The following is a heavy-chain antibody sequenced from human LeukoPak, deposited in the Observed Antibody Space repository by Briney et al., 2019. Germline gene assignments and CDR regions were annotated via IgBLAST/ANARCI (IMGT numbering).Heavy chain of an antibody. Sequence: TGGSLRLSCAASGFTFSSYSMNWVRQAPGKGLGWVSYISSSSSTIYYADSMKGRFTISRDNAKNSLYLQMNSLRAEDTAVYYCAKEEYTSSWYPSDYWGQGTLVTVSS. CDR2: ISSSSSTI. CDR1: GFTFSSYS. J-gene: IGHJ4*02. D-gene: IGHD6-13*01. CDR3: AKEEYTSSWYPSDY. V-gene: IGHV3-48*04.